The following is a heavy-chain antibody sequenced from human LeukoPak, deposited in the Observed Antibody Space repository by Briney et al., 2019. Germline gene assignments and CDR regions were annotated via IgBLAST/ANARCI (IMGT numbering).Heavy chain of an antibody. CDR2: VSYDGSYK. Sequence: GGSLRLSCAATGFTFSNFAMHWVRQAPGKGLEWVAVVSYDGSYKYYADSVKGRFTISRDNPKNTLYLQMNSLRAEDTAVYYCARAPGYGAAYYFDYWGQGTLVTVSS. V-gene: IGHV3-30*04. D-gene: IGHD1-1*01. CDR1: GFTFSNFA. CDR3: ARAPGYGAAYYFDY. J-gene: IGHJ4*02.